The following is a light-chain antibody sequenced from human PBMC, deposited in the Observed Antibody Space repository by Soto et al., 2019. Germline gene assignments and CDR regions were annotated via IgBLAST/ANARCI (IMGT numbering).Light chain of an antibody. V-gene: IGKV1-13*02. Sequence: IQLTQSPSSLSASVGDRVTITCRAGQDIGSALAWYQQRPGKAPKLLLYDASNLEAGVPSRFSGSGSGTDFTLTITSLRPEDFATYYCQQFHGFPLTFGGGTKVQIK. CDR1: QDIGSA. CDR3: QQFHGFPLT. J-gene: IGKJ4*01. CDR2: DAS.